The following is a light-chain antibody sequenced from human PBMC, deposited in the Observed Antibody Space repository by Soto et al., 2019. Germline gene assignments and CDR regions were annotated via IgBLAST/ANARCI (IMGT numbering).Light chain of an antibody. J-gene: IGKJ2*01. CDR1: QSVSSSY. CDR3: QQYGSSPPYT. Sequence: EIVLTQSPGTLSLSPGERATLSCRASQSVSSSYLAWYQQKPGQAPRLLIYGASSRATGIPDRFSGSGSGTAFTLTISRLESEDFAVYYCQQYGSSPPYTFGQGTKLEIK. V-gene: IGKV3-20*01. CDR2: GAS.